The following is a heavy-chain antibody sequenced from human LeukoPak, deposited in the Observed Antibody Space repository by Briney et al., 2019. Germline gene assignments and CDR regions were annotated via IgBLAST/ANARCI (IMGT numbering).Heavy chain of an antibody. CDR2: IDPNNGDT. CDR3: DGRSRNGLDVFDI. J-gene: IGHJ3*02. D-gene: IGHD1-14*01. Sequence: GASVKVSRKASAYTFTGYYLHWVRQAPGQGPEWMGWIDPNNGDTEYAHKFQGRVPMTRVRAIGTASMDLNMRTSDAQARYYYDGRSRNGLDVFDIWGQGTRVTVSS. CDR1: AYTFTGYY. V-gene: IGHV1-2*02.